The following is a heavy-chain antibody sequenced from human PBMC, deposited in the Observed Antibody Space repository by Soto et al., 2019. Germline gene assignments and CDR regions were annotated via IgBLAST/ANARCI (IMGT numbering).Heavy chain of an antibody. D-gene: IGHD1-26*01. CDR1: GDSISSYN. Sequence: PSDTLSLTYIGSGDSISSYNLAWIRQPPGKGLEWIGYFRSSGDTSYNPSTKSRITITTDASTKQYYLTMSYVTDEDSAVYYCVRQGIGVLHGLVDVWGQGTTVT. CDR3: VRQGIGVLHGLVDV. CDR2: FRSSGDT. J-gene: IGHJ6*02. V-gene: IGHV4-59*08.